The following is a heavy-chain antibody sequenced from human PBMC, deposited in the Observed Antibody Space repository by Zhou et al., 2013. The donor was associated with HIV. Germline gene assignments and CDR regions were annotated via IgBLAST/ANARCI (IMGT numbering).Heavy chain of an antibody. CDR3: AKLVAARDYYFYIDV. J-gene: IGHJ6*03. Sequence: VQLQESGPGLVKPSQTLSLTCTVSGGSISRGSYYWSWIRQPAGKGLEWIGHIYTSGSTNYNPSVKSRATISVDTSKNQFSLKLSSVTAADTAVYYCAKLVAARDYYFYIDVWGKGTTVTVSS. CDR1: GGSISRGSYY. V-gene: IGHV4-61*09. CDR2: IYTSGST. D-gene: IGHD6-13*01.